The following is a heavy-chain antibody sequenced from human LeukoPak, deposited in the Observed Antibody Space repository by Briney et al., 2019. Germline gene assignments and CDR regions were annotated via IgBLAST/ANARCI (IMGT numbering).Heavy chain of an antibody. D-gene: IGHD3-22*01. V-gene: IGHV3-23*01. CDR3: AKARYDSSGSLI. CDR1: GITFSSYG. Sequence: GGSLRLSCAASGITFSSYGMSWVRQAPGKGLEWVSAISGSGGSTYYADSVKGRFTISRDNSKNTLYLQMNSLRAEDTAVYYCAKARYDSSGSLIWGQGTMVTVSS. J-gene: IGHJ3*02. CDR2: ISGSGGST.